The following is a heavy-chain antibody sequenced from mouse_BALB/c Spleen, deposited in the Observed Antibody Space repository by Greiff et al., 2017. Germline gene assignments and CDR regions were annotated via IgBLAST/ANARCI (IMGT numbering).Heavy chain of an antibody. Sequence: EVQLQESGGGLVKPGGSLKLSCAASGFTFSSYAMSWVRQSPEKRLEWVAEISSGGSYTYYPDTVTGRFTISRDNAKNTLYLEMSSLRSEDTAMYYCARDGNWFAYWGQGTLVTVSA. CDR2: ISSGGSYT. D-gene: IGHD2-1*01. CDR1: GFTFSSYA. V-gene: IGHV5-9-4*01. J-gene: IGHJ3*01. CDR3: ARDGNWFAY.